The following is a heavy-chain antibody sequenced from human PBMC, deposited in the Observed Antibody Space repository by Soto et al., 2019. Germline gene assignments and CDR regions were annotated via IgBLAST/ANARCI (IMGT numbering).Heavy chain of an antibody. CDR1: GYTFTSYD. V-gene: IGHV1-8*01. CDR3: ARGPGALMYYYDSSGYFFDS. Sequence: ASVKVSCKASGYTFTSYDINWVRQATGQGLEWMGWMNPNSGNTGYAQKFQGRVTMTRNTSISTAYMELSSLRSEDTAVYYCARGPGALMYYYDSSGYFFDSWGQGTLVTVSS. J-gene: IGHJ4*02. D-gene: IGHD3-22*01. CDR2: MNPNSGNT.